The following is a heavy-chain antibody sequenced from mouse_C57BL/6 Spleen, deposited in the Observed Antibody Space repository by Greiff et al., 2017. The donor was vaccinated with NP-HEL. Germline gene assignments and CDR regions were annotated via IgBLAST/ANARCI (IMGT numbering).Heavy chain of an antibody. D-gene: IGHD1-1*01. J-gene: IGHJ1*03. CDR3: TRGYYGSSSYWYFDV. V-gene: IGHV6-3*01. CDR1: GFTFSNYW. Sequence: EVQLQEPGGGLVQPGGSMKLSCVASGFTFSNYWMNWVRQSPEKGLEWVAQIRLKSDNYATHYAESVKGRFTISRDDSKSSVYLQMNNLRAEDTGIYYCTRGYYGSSSYWYFDVWGTGTTVTVSS. CDR2: IRLKSDNYAT.